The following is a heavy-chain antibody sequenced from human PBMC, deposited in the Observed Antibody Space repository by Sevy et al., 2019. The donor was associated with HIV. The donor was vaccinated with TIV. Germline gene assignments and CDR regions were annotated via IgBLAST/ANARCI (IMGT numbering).Heavy chain of an antibody. CDR1: GYTFTGYY. J-gene: IGHJ5*02. CDR3: GRVFSPKLGYCSSTSCYRWFDP. Sequence: ASVKVSCKASGYTFTGYYMHWVRQAPGQGLEWMGWINPNSGGTSYAQKFQGRVTMSRDTSISTGYMELSRLGSDETAVNYCGRVFSPKLGYCSSTSCYRWFDPWGQGTLVTVSS. CDR2: INPNSGGT. V-gene: IGHV1-2*02. D-gene: IGHD2-2*02.